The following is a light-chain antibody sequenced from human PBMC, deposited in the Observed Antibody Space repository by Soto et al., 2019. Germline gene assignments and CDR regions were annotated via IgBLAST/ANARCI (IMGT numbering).Light chain of an antibody. CDR3: KKHSNWPIT. J-gene: IGKJ4*01. Sequence: VGNWLFWYQQKRGQAPRLLIYDASSRAAGVPERFSASGSGTDFTLTISSIETEDFTVYYCKKHSNWPITGGGG. CDR2: DAS. CDR1: VGNW. V-gene: IGKV3-11*01.